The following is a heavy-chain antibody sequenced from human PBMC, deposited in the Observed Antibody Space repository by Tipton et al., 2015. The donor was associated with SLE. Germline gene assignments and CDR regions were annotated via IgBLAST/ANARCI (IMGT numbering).Heavy chain of an antibody. CDR2: SNAGNGNT. Sequence: QLVQSGPEVKKPGASVKVSCKASGYTFTSYAMHWVRQAPGQRLEWMGWSNAGNGNTKYSQEFQGRVTITRDTSARTAYMELRSLRSEDMAVYYCARHTFVMITCGGSYRLGSGAFDIWGQGTMVTVSS. D-gene: IGHD3-16*02. CDR1: GYTFTSYA. V-gene: IGHV1-3*02. CDR3: ARHTFVMITCGGSYRLGSGAFDI. J-gene: IGHJ3*02.